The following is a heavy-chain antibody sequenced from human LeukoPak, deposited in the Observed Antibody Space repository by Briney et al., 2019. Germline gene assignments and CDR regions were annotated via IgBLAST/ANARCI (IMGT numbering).Heavy chain of an antibody. V-gene: IGHV1-2*02. J-gene: IGHJ6*02. Sequence: ASVKVSCKASGYTFTSYYMHWVRQAPGQGLEWMGWINPNSGGTNYAQKFQGRVTMTRDTSISTAYMELSRLRSDDTAVYYCARVYGSGSFGYYYYYGMDVWGQGTTVTVSS. CDR2: INPNSGGT. CDR1: GYTFTSYY. D-gene: IGHD3-10*01. CDR3: ARVYGSGSFGYYYYYGMDV.